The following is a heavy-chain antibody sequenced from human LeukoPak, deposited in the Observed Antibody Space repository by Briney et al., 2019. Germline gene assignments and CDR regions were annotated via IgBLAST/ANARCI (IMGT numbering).Heavy chain of an antibody. V-gene: IGHV1-2*02. D-gene: IGHD1-7*01. CDR2: INPNSGGT. CDR1: GYTFTGYY. J-gene: IGHJ4*02. CDR3: ARVLAGTIVY. Sequence: ASVKVSCKASGYTFTGYYMHWVRQAPGQGLEWRGWINPNSGGTNYEQKFQGRVTMTTDTSISTAYMELSRLRSDDTAVYYCARVLAGTIVYWGQGTLVTVSS.